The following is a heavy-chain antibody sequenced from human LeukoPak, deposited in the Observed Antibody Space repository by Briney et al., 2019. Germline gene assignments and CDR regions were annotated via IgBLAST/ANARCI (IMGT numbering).Heavy chain of an antibody. CDR1: GFTFTNHG. D-gene: IGHD6-13*01. CDR2: ISWNSGSI. V-gene: IGHV3-9*01. CDR3: AKQRAAASSAFDY. J-gene: IGHJ4*02. Sequence: GGSLRLSCAASGFTFTNHGMNWVRQAPGKGLEWVSGISWNSGSIGYADSVKGRFTISRDNAKNSLYLQMNSLRAEDTALYYCAKQRAAASSAFDYWGQGTLVTVSS.